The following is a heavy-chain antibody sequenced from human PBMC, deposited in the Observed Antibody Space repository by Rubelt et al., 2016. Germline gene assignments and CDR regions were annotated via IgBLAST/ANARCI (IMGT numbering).Heavy chain of an antibody. CDR3: ARVEYYYDSSGYSDY. CDR1: GYTFNSYG. Sequence: QVQLVQSGAEVKKPGASVKVSCKASGYTFNSYGISWVRQAPGQGLAWMGWISAYNGNTNYAQKLQGRVTMTTDTSTGTAYMELRSLRSDDTAVYYCARVEYYYDSSGYSDYWGQGTLVTVSS. D-gene: IGHD3-22*01. CDR2: ISAYNGNT. V-gene: IGHV1-18*01. J-gene: IGHJ4*02.